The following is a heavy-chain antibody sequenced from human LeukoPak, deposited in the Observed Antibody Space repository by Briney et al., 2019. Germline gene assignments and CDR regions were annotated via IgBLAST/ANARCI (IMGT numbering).Heavy chain of an antibody. V-gene: IGHV1-18*01. D-gene: IGHD6-19*01. J-gene: IGHJ6*02. Sequence: ASVKVSCKASGYTFTSYGISWVRQAPGQGLEWMGWISAYNGNTHYAQKLQGRVTMTTDTSTSTAYMELRSLRSDDTAVYYCARDCHCAKYSSGWFRYPPVGNYYGMDVWGQGTTVTVSS. CDR3: ARDCHCAKYSSGWFRYPPVGNYYGMDV. CDR2: ISAYNGNT. CDR1: GYTFTSYG.